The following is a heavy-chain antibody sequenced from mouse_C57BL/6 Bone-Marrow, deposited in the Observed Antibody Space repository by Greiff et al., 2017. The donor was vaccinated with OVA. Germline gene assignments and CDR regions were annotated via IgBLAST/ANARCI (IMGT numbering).Heavy chain of an antibody. V-gene: IGHV1-81*01. CDR3: ASPYGNYGYFDY. CDR1: GYTFTSYG. Sequence: VQLQQSGAELARPGASVKLSCKASGYTFTSYGISWVKQRTGQGLEWIGEIYPRSGNTYYNEKFKGKATLTADKSSSTAYMELRSLTSEDSAVYFCASPYGNYGYFDYWGQGTTLTVSS. CDR2: IYPRSGNT. D-gene: IGHD2-1*01. J-gene: IGHJ2*01.